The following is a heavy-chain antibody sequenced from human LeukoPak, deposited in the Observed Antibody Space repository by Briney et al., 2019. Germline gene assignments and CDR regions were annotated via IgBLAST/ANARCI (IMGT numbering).Heavy chain of an antibody. J-gene: IGHJ3*02. CDR1: GYSISSGYY. D-gene: IGHD3-22*01. CDR2: IYHSGST. CDR3: GRPLSYYSDSSGVDAFDI. V-gene: IGHV4-38-2*02. Sequence: NPSETLSLTCTVSGYSISSGYYWGWIRQPPGKGLEWIGNIYHSGSTYYNPSLNSRVTISVDTSKNQFSLKLSSVTAADTAVYYCGRPLSYYSDSSGVDAFDIWGQGTMVTVSS.